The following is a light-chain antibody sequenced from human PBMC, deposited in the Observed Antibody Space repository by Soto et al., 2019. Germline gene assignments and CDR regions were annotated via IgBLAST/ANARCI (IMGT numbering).Light chain of an antibody. CDR2: YVS. CDR1: SSDIGGYNY. Sequence: QSALTQPASVSGSPGQSITISCTGTSSDIGGYNYVSWYQQHPGKAPKLMINYVSNRPSGVSNRFSGSKSGNTASLTISGLQAEDEDDYYCTSYTSSYIWVFGGGTKLTVL. J-gene: IGLJ3*02. V-gene: IGLV2-14*03. CDR3: TSYTSSYIWV.